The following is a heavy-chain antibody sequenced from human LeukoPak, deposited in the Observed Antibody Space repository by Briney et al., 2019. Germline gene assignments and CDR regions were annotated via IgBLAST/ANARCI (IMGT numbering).Heavy chain of an antibody. D-gene: IGHD3-3*01. J-gene: IGHJ4*01. CDR1: GGLYIDYY. CDR2: ISHSGGT. CDR3: VRMSFQALTKGYDLDF. Sequence: SETLSLTCGVYGGLYIDYYWTGIRQPPGKGLEWIGHISHSGGTIFNPSLKNRLTMSVDTSKNQFSLRLTSVTAADTALYYCVRMSFQALTKGYDLDFWGHGTLVTVSS. V-gene: IGHV4-34*01.